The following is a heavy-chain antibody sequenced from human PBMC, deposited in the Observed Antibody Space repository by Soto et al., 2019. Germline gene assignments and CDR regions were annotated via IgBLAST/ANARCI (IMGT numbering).Heavy chain of an antibody. CDR1: GFTFSSYA. CDR2: ISGSGGST. CDR3: AKGLWFGELLYYFDY. V-gene: IGHV3-23*01. D-gene: IGHD3-10*01. Sequence: GSLRLSCAASGFTFSSYAMSWVRQAPGKGLEWVSAISGSGGSTYYADSVKGRFTISRDNSKNTLYLQMNSLRAEDTAVYYCAKGLWFGELLYYFDYWGQGTLVTVSS. J-gene: IGHJ4*02.